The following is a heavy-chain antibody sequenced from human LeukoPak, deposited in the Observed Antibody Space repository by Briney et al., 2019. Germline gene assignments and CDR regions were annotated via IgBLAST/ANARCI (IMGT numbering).Heavy chain of an antibody. Sequence: GESLKMSCKGSGYSFTSYWIGWVLELPGKGLASMGIISLGDSAPGTAPSCQGQVGVVAYQSFATVYSPWSSLKASAPAQNYAQKFQGRVTITADESTSTAYMELSSLRSEDTAVYYCARDLAGDIVVVPAPYYYYYGMDVWGQGTTVTVSS. CDR2: ISLGDSAP. CDR3: QKFQGRVTITADESTSTAYMELSSLRSEDTAVYYCARDLAGDIVVVPAPYYYYYGMDV. V-gene: IGHV5-51*01. J-gene: IGHJ6*02. CDR1: GYSFTSYW. D-gene: IGHD3-10*01.